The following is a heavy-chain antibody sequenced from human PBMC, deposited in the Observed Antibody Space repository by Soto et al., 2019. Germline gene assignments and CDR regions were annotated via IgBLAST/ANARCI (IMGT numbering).Heavy chain of an antibody. CDR2: IYYSGST. D-gene: IGHD6-19*01. CDR1: GGSISSSTYY. CDR3: ASSGWWSFDY. V-gene: IGHV4-39*01. J-gene: IGHJ4*02. Sequence: SETLSLTCTVSGGSISSSTYYWGWIRQPPGKGLEWIGTIYYSGSTYYNPSLKSRVTISVDTSQNQFSLKLSSVTAADTAVYYCASSGWWSFDYWGQGTLVTVS.